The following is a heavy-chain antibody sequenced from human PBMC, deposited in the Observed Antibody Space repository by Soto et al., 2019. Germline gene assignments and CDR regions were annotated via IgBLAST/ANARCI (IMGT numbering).Heavy chain of an antibody. V-gene: IGHV4-39*01. D-gene: IGHD4-4*01. CDR2: IYYSGST. CDR1: GGSISSSSYY. Sequence: QLQLQESGPGLVKPSETLSLTCTVSGGSISSSSYYWGWIRQPPGKGLEWIGSIYYSGSTYYNPSLKCRVTMSVDTSKNQFSLKLSSVTAADTAVYYCAIRPDYSNYLRVHTHWYFDLWGRGTLVTVSS. J-gene: IGHJ2*01. CDR3: AIRPDYSNYLRVHTHWYFDL.